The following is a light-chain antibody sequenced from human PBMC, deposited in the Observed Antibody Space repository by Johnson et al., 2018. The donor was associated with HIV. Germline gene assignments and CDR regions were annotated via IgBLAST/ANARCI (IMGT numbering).Light chain of an antibody. CDR2: DNN. J-gene: IGLJ1*01. CDR3: GTWDSSLKV. V-gene: IGLV1-51*01. Sequence: QSVLTQPPSVSAAPGLKVTISCSGCSSNIGHYYLSWSQQLPGTAFKLLFNDNNKHPSGIPDRFLGSTSGTSASVGVIVLQNGDEADYYCGTWDSSLKVFGTGTKVTVL. CDR1: SSNIGHYY.